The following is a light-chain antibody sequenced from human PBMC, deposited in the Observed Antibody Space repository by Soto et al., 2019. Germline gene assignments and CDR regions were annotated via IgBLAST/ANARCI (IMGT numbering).Light chain of an antibody. J-gene: IGLJ1*01. V-gene: IGLV2-14*01. CDR3: ISYTTSNARQMV. CDR1: SSDVGGYTY. CDR2: DVS. Sequence: QSVLTQPASVSGSPGQAITISCTGTSSDVGGYTYASWYQQHPGKAPKFIIYDVSNRPSGVSNLFSGSKSGNTASLTISGLRADAEAYYYRISYTTSNARQMVVGAGTKVTVL.